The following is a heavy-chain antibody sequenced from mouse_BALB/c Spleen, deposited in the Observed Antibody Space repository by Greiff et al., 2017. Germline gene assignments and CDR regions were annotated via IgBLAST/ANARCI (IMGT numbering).Heavy chain of an antibody. CDR1: VFNIKDTY. J-gene: IGHJ3*01. CDR2: IDPANGNT. Sequence: EVQLHQSGAELVKPGASVKLSCTASVFNIKDTYMHWVKQRPEQGLEWIGRIDPANGNTKYDPKFQGKATITADTASHTADLQLSSLTAADTAVYYCARGPPCAYWGQGTRVTVAA. V-gene: IGHV14-3*02. CDR3: ARGPPCAY.